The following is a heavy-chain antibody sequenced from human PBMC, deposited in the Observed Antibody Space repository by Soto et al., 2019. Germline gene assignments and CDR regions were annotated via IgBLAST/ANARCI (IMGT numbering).Heavy chain of an antibody. Sequence: QVQLQESGPGLVKPSGTLALTCAVSGGSFTSNNSWTWVRQPPGQGLEWIGEIYRTGSTNYNPSLRSRVTKSPYKSEKQSSLKVTSLPAADTAVFYCASRDPGTSVDYWGQGTLVTVSS. D-gene: IGHD1-7*01. J-gene: IGHJ4*02. CDR2: IYRTGST. CDR1: GGSFTSNNS. V-gene: IGHV4-4*02. CDR3: ASRDPGTSVDY.